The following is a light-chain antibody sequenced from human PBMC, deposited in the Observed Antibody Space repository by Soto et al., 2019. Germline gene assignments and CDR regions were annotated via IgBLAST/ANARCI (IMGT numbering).Light chain of an antibody. CDR2: RAS. J-gene: IGKJ3*01. Sequence: GDRVTITCRASQIINTWLAWYQQKPGKAPKLLIYRASNLLSGVPSRFSGSGSGTEFTLTISSLQPDDFSIYYCQQYETYSGTFGHGTKVDL. CDR1: QIINTW. V-gene: IGKV1-5*03. CDR3: QQYETYSGT.